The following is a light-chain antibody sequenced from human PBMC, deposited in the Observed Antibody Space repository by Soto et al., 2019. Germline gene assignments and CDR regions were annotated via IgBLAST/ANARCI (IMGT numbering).Light chain of an antibody. J-gene: IGLJ1*01. Sequence: QSALTQPASVSGSPGQSITISCTGTSSDVGGYHYVSWYQQHPGKAPKLMIYEVSNRPSGVSNRFSGSKSGNTDSLTISGLQAEDEADYYCSSYTSSSTPYVFGTGTKVTVL. V-gene: IGLV2-14*01. CDR2: EVS. CDR3: SSYTSSSTPYV. CDR1: SSDVGGYHY.